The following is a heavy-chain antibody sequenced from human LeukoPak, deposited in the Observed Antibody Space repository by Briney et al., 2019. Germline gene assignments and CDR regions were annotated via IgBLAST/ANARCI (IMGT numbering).Heavy chain of an antibody. J-gene: IGHJ4*02. CDR1: GFIFSNYA. CDR3: ARSYDSSGYQDLDY. Sequence: GGSLRLSCAATGFIFSNYAMNWVRQAPGKGLEWVSSISSSSSYIYYADSVKGRFTISRDNAKNSLYLQMNSLRAEDTAVYYCARSYDSSGYQDLDYWGQGTLVTVSS. CDR2: ISSSSSYI. D-gene: IGHD3-22*01. V-gene: IGHV3-21*01.